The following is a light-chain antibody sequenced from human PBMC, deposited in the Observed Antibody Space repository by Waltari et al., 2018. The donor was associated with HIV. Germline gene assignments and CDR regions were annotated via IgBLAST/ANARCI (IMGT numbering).Light chain of an antibody. V-gene: IGKV4-1*01. CDR2: WAS. CDR3: QQFYSSPLT. J-gene: IGKJ2*01. CDR1: QSLLYTSNNKNC. Sequence: DIVMTQSPDSLALSLGERATINCKSSQSLLYTSNNKNCLAWYQQKPGQPPKLLIYWASTRESGVPDRVSGSESETDFTLTISGLQAEDVAVYYCQQFYSSPLTFGQGTSLEIK.